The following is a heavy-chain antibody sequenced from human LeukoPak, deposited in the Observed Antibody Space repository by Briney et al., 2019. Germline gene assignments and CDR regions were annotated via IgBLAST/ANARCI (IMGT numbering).Heavy chain of an antibody. V-gene: IGHV3-48*03. CDR3: VRVYCSSTSCSDYFDY. D-gene: IGHD2-2*01. CDR1: GFTFSALE. Sequence: PGGSLRLSCAASGFTFSALEMNWVRQAPGKGLEWLSYISGSGGTTLYADSVKGRFTISRDNAKNSLYLQMNSLRVEDTAVYYCVRVYCSSTSCSDYFDYWGQGSLVTVSS. CDR2: ISGSGGTT. J-gene: IGHJ4*02.